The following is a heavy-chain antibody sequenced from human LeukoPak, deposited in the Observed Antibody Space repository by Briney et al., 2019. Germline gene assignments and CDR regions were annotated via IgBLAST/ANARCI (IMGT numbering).Heavy chain of an antibody. V-gene: IGHV3-74*01. J-gene: IGHJ6*02. CDR2: INSDGSST. D-gene: IGHD4-17*01. Sequence: PGGSLRLSCATSGFTFSSYWMHWVRQAPGKGLVWVSRINSDGSSTSYADSVKDRFTISRDNAKNTLYLQMNSLRAEDTAVYYCTTVTTFYYYGMDVWGQGTTVTVSS. CDR1: GFTFSSYW. CDR3: TTVTTFYYYGMDV.